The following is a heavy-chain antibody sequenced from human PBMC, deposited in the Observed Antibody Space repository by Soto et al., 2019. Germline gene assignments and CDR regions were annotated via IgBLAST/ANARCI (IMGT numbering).Heavy chain of an antibody. CDR3: AKDSGWDYWAYYYYYMDV. CDR1: GFTFSSYG. V-gene: IGHV3-30*18. D-gene: IGHD1-7*01. Sequence: QVQLVESGGGVVQPGRSLRLSCAASGFTFSSYGMHWVRQAPGKGLEWVAVISYDGSNKYYADSVKGRFTISRDNSKNTLYLQMNSLRAEDTAVYYCAKDSGWDYWAYYYYYMDVWGKGTTVTVSS. CDR2: ISYDGSNK. J-gene: IGHJ6*03.